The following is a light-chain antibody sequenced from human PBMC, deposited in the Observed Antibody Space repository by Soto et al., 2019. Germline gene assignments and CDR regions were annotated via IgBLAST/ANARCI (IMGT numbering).Light chain of an antibody. V-gene: IGLV1-44*01. CDR1: NSNIGSNT. J-gene: IGLJ3*02. Sequence: QSVLTQPPSASGTPGQRVTISCSGSNSNIGSNTVNWYQHLPGTAPKLLIYINNQRPSGVPDRFSGSKSGTSASLAISGLQSEDEGNYYCAAWDDSLNGRWVFGGGTKVTVL. CDR3: AAWDDSLNGRWV. CDR2: INN.